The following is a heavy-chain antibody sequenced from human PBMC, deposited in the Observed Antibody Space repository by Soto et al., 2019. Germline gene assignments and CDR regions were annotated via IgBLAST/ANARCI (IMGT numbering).Heavy chain of an antibody. CDR3: AKEAYPLGFDL. V-gene: IGHV3-9*01. CDR1: GFTFDDYA. D-gene: IGHD3-16*01. J-gene: IGHJ2*01. CDR2: ISWNSGSI. Sequence: EVQLVESGGGLVQPGRSLRLSCAASGFTFDDYAMHWVRRAPGKGLEWVSGISWNSGSIGYADSVKGRFTISRDNAKNSLYLQMNSLRAEDTALYYCAKEAYPLGFDLWGRGTLVTVSS.